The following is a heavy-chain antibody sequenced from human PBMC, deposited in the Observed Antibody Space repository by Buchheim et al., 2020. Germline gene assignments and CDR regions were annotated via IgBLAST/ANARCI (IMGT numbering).Heavy chain of an antibody. CDR2: INEDGSVK. V-gene: IGHV3-7*01. J-gene: IGHJ4*02. CDR1: GFTFSNHW. Sequence: EVQLVESGGGLVQPGGSLRLSCTSSGFTFSNHWMTWVRQAPGKGLEWVANINEDGSVKYYLDSVKGRFTISRDNAKNSLYLQMNSLKVEDMAVYYCARTIKRYSEGAYWGQGT. D-gene: IGHD5-18*01. CDR3: ARTIKRYSEGAY.